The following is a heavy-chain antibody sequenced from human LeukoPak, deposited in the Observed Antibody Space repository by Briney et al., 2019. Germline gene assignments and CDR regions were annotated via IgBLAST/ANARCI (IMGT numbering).Heavy chain of an antibody. D-gene: IGHD1/OR15-1a*01. Sequence: GGSLRLSCSASGFTFSTYWMSWVRQAPGKGLEWVAVISYDGSNKYYADSVKGRFTISRDNSKNTLYLQMNSLRAEDTAVYYCAHGNSLGYWGQGTLVTVSS. CDR2: ISYDGSNK. V-gene: IGHV3-30*03. CDR1: GFTFSTYW. J-gene: IGHJ4*02. CDR3: AHGNSLGY.